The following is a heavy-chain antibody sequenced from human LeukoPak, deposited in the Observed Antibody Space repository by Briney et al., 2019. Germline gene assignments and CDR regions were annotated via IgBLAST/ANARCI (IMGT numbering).Heavy chain of an antibody. V-gene: IGHV4-34*01. CDR2: INHSGST. Sequence: SETLSLTCAVYGGSFSGYYWSWIRQPPGKGLEWIGEINHSGSTNYNPSLKSRVTISVDTSKNQFSLKLSSVTAADTAVYYCARLWNYDYIWGSYRFFYYWGQGTLVTVSS. J-gene: IGHJ4*02. D-gene: IGHD3-16*02. CDR1: GGSFSGYY. CDR3: ARLWNYDYIWGSYRFFYY.